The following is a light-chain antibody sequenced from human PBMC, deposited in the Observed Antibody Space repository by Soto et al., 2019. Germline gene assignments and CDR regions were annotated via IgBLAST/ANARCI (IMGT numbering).Light chain of an antibody. Sequence: EVVMTQSPATLSVSPGEGVTLSCRANQGIGDTLAWYQHKPGQTPRLLIYDTSTRATGVPARFSGSGSGTEFTLTISSLQSEDVAVYYCQQYVHWPPGTFGQGTKVDIK. CDR3: QQYVHWPPGT. CDR1: QGIGDT. V-gene: IGKV3-15*01. CDR2: DTS. J-gene: IGKJ1*01.